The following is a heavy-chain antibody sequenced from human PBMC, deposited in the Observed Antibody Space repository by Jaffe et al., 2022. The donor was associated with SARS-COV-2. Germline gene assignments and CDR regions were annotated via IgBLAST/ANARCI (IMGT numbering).Heavy chain of an antibody. CDR3: ARGGVLDAFDI. CDR2: INHSGST. CDR1: GGSFSGYY. J-gene: IGHJ3*02. Sequence: QVQLQQWGAGLLKPSETLSLTCAVYGGSFSGYYWSWIRQPPGKGLEWIGEINHSGSTNYNPSLKSRVTISVDTSKNQFSLKLSSVTAADTAVYYCARGGVLDAFDIWGQGTMVTVSS. D-gene: IGHD3-10*01. V-gene: IGHV4-34*01.